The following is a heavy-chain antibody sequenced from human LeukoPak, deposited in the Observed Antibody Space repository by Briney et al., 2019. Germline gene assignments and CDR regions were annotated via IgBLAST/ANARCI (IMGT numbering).Heavy chain of an antibody. CDR3: ARGTRGYSYDYGY. J-gene: IGHJ4*02. Sequence: ASVKVSCKASGYTFTNYYMHWVRQAPGQGLEWMGLINPGGGNTNYAQNFQGRVTMTRDTSTSTVYMELSSLTSEDTAVYYCARGTRGYSYDYGYWGQGTLVTVSS. CDR1: GYTFTNYY. V-gene: IGHV1-46*01. CDR2: INPGGGNT. D-gene: IGHD5-18*01.